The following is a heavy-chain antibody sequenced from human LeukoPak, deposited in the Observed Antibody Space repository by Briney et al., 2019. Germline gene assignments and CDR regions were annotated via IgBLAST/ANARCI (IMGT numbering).Heavy chain of an antibody. CDR3: ARTGPYYDFWSGYHTPYYFDY. CDR2: INPNSGGT. V-gene: IGHV1-2*02. D-gene: IGHD3-3*01. CDR1: GYTFTCYY. J-gene: IGHJ4*02. Sequence: GASVKVSCKASGYTFTCYYMHWVRQAPGQGLEWMGWINPNSGGTNYAQKFQGRVTMTRDTSISTAYMELSRLRSDDTAVYSCARTGPYYDFWSGYHTPYYFDYWGQGTLVTVSS.